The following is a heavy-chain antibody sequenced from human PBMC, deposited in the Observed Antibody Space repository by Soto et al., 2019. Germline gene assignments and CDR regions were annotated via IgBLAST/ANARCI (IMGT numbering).Heavy chain of an antibody. D-gene: IGHD3-10*01. CDR3: ARADGSSHDAFDI. CDR2: INPNSGNT. V-gene: IGHV1-8*02. J-gene: IGHJ3*02. Sequence: QVHLVQSGAEVKKPGASVKVSCKASGYSFTGYDVHWVRQAAGHGLEWMGWINPNSGNTGHAEKFQGRITLTRNISTSTDYLELRSLRSEDTAVYYCARADGSSHDAFDIWGQGTMVTVSS. CDR1: GYSFTGYD.